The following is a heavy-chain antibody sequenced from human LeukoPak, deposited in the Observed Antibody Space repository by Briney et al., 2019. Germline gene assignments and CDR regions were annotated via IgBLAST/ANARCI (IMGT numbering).Heavy chain of an antibody. V-gene: IGHV4-59*01. CDR3: ARWTDCGGDCHILEY. Sequence: SETLSLTCSVSGGSISGYYWGWSRQAPGKGVEWIGNLFYKRGAWYKSSLKSRVTTSVDTSKNELSLTLTSVTAADTAVYYCARWTDCGGDCHILEYWGQGILVTVSS. D-gene: IGHD2-21*02. J-gene: IGHJ4*02. CDR1: GGSISGYY. CDR2: LFYKRGA.